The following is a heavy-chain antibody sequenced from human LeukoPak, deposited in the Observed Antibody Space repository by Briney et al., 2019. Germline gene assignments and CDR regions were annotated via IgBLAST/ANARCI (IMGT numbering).Heavy chain of an antibody. J-gene: IGHJ4*02. CDR2: IRGSGGST. CDR3: AKLVQWLVKYFDY. Sequence: GGSLRLSCGASGYTLSSYAMRWVRRATGKGLGWVSAIRGSGGSTYYADSVRHRYTIPRHNSKNTLYQQMNSLRAEDPDVYYYAKLVQWLVKYFDYWGQGTLVTVSS. D-gene: IGHD6-19*01. V-gene: IGHV3-23*01. CDR1: GYTLSSYA.